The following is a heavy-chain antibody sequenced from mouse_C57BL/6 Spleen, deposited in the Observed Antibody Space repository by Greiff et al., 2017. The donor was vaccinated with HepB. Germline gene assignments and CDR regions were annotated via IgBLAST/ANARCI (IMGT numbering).Heavy chain of an antibody. CDR2: INPSSGYT. J-gene: IGHJ1*03. Sequence: VQLQQSGAELARPGASVKMSCKASGYTFTSYTMHWVKQRPGQGLEWIGDINPSSGYTKYNQKFKDKATLTADKSSSTAYMQLCSLTSEDSAVYYCARGYDYDRYFDVWGTGTTVTVSS. D-gene: IGHD2-4*01. CDR3: ARGYDYDRYFDV. CDR1: GYTFTSYT. V-gene: IGHV1-4*01.